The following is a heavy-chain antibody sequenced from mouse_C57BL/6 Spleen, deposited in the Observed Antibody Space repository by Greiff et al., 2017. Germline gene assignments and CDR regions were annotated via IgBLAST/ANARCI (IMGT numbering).Heavy chain of an antibody. D-gene: IGHD1-1*01. CDR3: ARRGLLRGYFDY. V-gene: IGHV1-80*01. CDR1: GYAFSSYW. Sequence: VQLQQSGAELVKPGASVKISCKASGYAFSSYWMNWVQQRPGKGLEWIGQIYPGDGDTNYNGKFKGKATLTADKSSSTAYMQLSSLTSEDSAVYFCARRGLLRGYFDYWGQGTTLTVSS. CDR2: IYPGDGDT. J-gene: IGHJ2*01.